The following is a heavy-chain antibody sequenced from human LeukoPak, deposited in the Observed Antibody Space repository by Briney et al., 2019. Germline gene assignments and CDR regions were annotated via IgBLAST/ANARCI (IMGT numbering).Heavy chain of an antibody. CDR2: ISSSSSSI. V-gene: IGHV3-48*01. CDR1: GFTFSTFS. Sequence: GGSLRLSCAASGFTFSTFSMNWVRQAPGKGLEWVSYISSSSSSIYYADSVKGRFTISRDSAKNSLYLQMNGLRAEDTAVYYCARDLPGEGFDYWGQGTLVTVSS. D-gene: IGHD7-27*01. J-gene: IGHJ4*02. CDR3: ARDLPGEGFDY.